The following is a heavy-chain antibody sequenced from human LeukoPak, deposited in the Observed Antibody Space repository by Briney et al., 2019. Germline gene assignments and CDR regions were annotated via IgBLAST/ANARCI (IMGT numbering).Heavy chain of an antibody. Sequence: QPGRSLRLSCAASGFTFSSYGMHWVRQAPGKGLEWVAVISYDGSNKYYADSVKGRFTISRDNSKNTLYLQMNSLRAEDTAVYYCAKDYRPDFGVDTPIGYWGQGTLVTVSS. CDR1: GFTFSSYG. D-gene: IGHD3-3*01. J-gene: IGHJ4*02. CDR3: AKDYRPDFGVDTPIGY. V-gene: IGHV3-30*18. CDR2: ISYDGSNK.